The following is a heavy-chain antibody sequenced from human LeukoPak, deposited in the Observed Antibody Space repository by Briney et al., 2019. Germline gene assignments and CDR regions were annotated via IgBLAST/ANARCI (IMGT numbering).Heavy chain of an antibody. J-gene: IGHJ4*02. V-gene: IGHV1-69*13. D-gene: IGHD3-22*01. CDR2: IIPIFGTA. CDR3: ARDLHYYDSSGLFDY. Sequence: SVKVSCKASGGTFGSYAISWVRQAPGQGLEWMGGIIPIFGTANYAQKFQGRVTITADESTSTAYMELSSLRSEDTAVYYCARDLHYYDSSGLFDYWGQGTLVTVSS. CDR1: GGTFGSYA.